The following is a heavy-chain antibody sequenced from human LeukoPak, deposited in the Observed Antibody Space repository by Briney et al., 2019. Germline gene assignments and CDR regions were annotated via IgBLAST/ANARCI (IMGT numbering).Heavy chain of an antibody. V-gene: IGHV3-21*01. CDR3: ARDDDGYASFDY. D-gene: IGHD4/OR15-4a*01. CDR1: GFTFSSYS. Sequence: GSLRLSCAASGFTFSSYSLNWVRQAPGKGLEWVSSISSSSSYIYYADSVKGRFTISRDNAKNSLYLQMNSLRAEDTAVYYCARDDDGYASFDYWGQGTLVTVSS. CDR2: ISSSSSYI. J-gene: IGHJ4*02.